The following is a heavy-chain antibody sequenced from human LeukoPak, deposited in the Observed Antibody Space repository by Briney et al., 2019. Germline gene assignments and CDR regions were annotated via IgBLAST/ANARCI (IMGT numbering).Heavy chain of an antibody. CDR1: GGSISSGASD. CDR3: ARAARQGFTMIVVPFFYFDL. Sequence: SETLSLTCTVSGGSISSGASDWGWIRQHPKRGLEWVGYINHSGSTYYNLSLGSRVTMSVDTSKNQFSLKLSSVTAADSAVYYCARAARQGFTMIVVPFFYFDLWGRGTLVTVSS. D-gene: IGHD3-22*01. V-gene: IGHV4-31*03. J-gene: IGHJ2*01. CDR2: INHSGST.